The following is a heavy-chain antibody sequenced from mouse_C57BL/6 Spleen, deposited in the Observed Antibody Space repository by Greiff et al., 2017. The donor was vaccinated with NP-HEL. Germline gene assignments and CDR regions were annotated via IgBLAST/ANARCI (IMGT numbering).Heavy chain of an antibody. Sequence: VQLQQSDAELVKPGASVKISCKVSGYTFTDHTIHWMKQRPEQGLEWIGYIYPRDGSTKYNEKFKGKATLTADKSSSTAYMKLNSLKSEDSAVYFCAREEGGYDSNHFDYWGQGTTLTVSS. CDR3: AREEGGYDSNHFDY. CDR1: GYTFTDHT. J-gene: IGHJ2*01. V-gene: IGHV1-78*01. CDR2: IYPRDGST. D-gene: IGHD2-5*01.